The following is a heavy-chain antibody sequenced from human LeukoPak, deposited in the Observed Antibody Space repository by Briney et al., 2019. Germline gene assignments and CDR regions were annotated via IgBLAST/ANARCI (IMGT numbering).Heavy chain of an antibody. CDR3: ARGDDILTGYLYYFDY. V-gene: IGHV1-2*04. J-gene: IGHJ4*02. D-gene: IGHD3-9*01. Sequence: GASVKVSCKASGYTFTGYYMHWVRQAPGQGLEWMGWINPNSGGTNYARKFQGWVTMTRDTSISTAYMELSRLRSDDTAVYYCARGDDILTGYLYYFDYWGQGTLVTVSS. CDR2: INPNSGGT. CDR1: GYTFTGYY.